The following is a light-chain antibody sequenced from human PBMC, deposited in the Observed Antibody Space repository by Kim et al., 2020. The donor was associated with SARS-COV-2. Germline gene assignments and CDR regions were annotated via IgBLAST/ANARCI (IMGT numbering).Light chain of an antibody. J-gene: IGLJ1*01. CDR2: DNS. CDR3: QSYDSSLRNV. Sequence: QSVLTQPPSVSGAPGQRVTISCTGSSSNIGAGYAVHWYQQLPGTAPKLLIYDNSNRPSGVPDRFSGSKSGTSASLAITGLQAEDEADYYCQSYDSSLRNVFGAGTQVTVL. CDR1: SSNIGAGYA. V-gene: IGLV1-40*01.